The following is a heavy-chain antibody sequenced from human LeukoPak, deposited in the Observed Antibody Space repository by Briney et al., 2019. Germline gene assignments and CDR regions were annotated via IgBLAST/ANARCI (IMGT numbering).Heavy chain of an antibody. Sequence: SQTLSLTCAISGDSFSSNSAAWNWLRQSPSSGLEWLGRTYYRSKWYNDYAVSVKSRITINPDTSKNQFSLQLNSVTPEDTAVYYCARDQYSSAPGPFDPWGQGTLVTVSS. CDR2: TYYRSKWYN. D-gene: IGHD6-19*01. CDR1: GDSFSSNSAA. V-gene: IGHV6-1*01. CDR3: ARDQYSSAPGPFDP. J-gene: IGHJ5*02.